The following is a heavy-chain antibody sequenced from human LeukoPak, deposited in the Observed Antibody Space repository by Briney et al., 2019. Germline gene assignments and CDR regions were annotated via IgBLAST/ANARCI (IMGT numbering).Heavy chain of an antibody. CDR3: ARGSARIIAVAGTGWFDG. J-gene: IGHJ5*02. Sequence: SETLSLTCAVYGGSFSGYYWSWIRQPPGKGLECIGEINHSGSTNYTPSLKSRVTISVDTSKNQFSLKLSSVTAADTAVYYCARGSARIIAVAGTGWFDGWGQGTLVTASS. V-gene: IGHV4-34*01. CDR2: INHSGST. D-gene: IGHD6-19*01. CDR1: GGSFSGYY.